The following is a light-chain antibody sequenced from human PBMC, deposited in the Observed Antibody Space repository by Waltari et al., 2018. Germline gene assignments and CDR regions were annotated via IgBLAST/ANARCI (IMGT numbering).Light chain of an antibody. V-gene: IGLV1-40*01. J-gene: IGLJ2*01. CDR2: GTS. Sequence: QSVLTQPPSVSGAPGQRVTISCTGSSSNTGAGYDVNWYQQLPGTAPKLLIYGTSNRLSGVPVRFSGSKSGASASLAISGLQAEDEAEYYCQAYDRSLSGSVFGGGTKLTVL. CDR3: QAYDRSLSGSV. CDR1: SSNTGAGYD.